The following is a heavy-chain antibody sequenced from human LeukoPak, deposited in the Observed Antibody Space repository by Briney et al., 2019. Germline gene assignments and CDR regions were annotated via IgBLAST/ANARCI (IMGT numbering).Heavy chain of an antibody. CDR1: GFTFSSYA. V-gene: IGHV3-23*01. D-gene: IGHD6-19*01. CDR3: AKDSWDTSGWHDLFDY. Sequence: PGGSLRLSCAASGFTFSSYAMSWVRQAPGKGLEWVSAISGSGGSTYCADSVKGRFTISRDNSKNTLFLQMNSLRAEDTAVYYCAKDSWDTSGWHDLFDYWGQGTLVTVSS. J-gene: IGHJ4*02. CDR2: ISGSGGST.